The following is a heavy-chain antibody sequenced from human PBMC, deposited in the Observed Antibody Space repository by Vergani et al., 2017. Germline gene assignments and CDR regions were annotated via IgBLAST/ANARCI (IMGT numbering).Heavy chain of an antibody. J-gene: IGHJ3*02. Sequence: QVQLVQSGAEVKKPGASVKVSCKASGYTFTSYDINWVRQATGQGLEWMGWMNPNSGNTGYAQKFQVRVTMTRNTSISTAYMDMSSLRSEDTAVYYCATCDHHRVTMIEKRGAFDIWGQGTMVTVSS. D-gene: IGHD3-22*01. CDR1: GYTFTSYD. CDR3: ATCDHHRVTMIEKRGAFDI. CDR2: MNPNSGNT. V-gene: IGHV1-8*01.